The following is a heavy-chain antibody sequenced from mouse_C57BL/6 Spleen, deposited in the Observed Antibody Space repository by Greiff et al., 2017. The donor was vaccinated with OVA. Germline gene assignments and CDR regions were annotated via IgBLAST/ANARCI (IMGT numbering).Heavy chain of an antibody. CDR2: ISSGGDYI. V-gene: IGHV5-9-1*02. D-gene: IGHD2-3*01. CDR3: TRVPYDGYYYFDY. CDR1: GFTFSSYA. Sequence: EVMLVESGEGLVKPGGSLKLSCAASGFTFSSYAMSWVRQTPEKRLEWVAYISSGGDYIYYADTVKGRFTISRDNARNTLYLQMSSLKSEDTAMYYCTRVPYDGYYYFDYWGQGTTLTVSS. J-gene: IGHJ2*01.